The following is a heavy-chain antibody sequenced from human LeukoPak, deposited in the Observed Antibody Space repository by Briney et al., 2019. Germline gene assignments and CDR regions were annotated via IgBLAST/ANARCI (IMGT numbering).Heavy chain of an antibody. D-gene: IGHD6-19*01. J-gene: IGHJ4*02. CDR2: IYYSGST. V-gene: IGHV4-31*03. Sequence: TSETLSLTCTVSGGSISSGGYYWSWIRQHPGQGLEWIGYIYYSGSTYYNPSLKSRVTISVDTSKNQFSLKLSSVTAADTAVYYCAREVVAGTLYYFDYWGQGTLVTVSS. CDR3: AREVVAGTLYYFDY. CDR1: GGSISSGGYY.